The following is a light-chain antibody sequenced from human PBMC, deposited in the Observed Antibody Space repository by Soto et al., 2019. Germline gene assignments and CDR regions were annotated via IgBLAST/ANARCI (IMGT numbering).Light chain of an antibody. J-gene: IGLJ1*01. CDR3: SSYTSSSTYV. V-gene: IGLV2-14*01. Sequence: SALTQPASVSGSPGQSITISCTGTSSDVGGYNYVSWYQQHPGKAPKLMIYEVSNWPSGVSSRFSGSKSGNTASLTISGLQAEDEADYYCSSYTSSSTYVFGTGTKVTVL. CDR1: SSDVGGYNY. CDR2: EVS.